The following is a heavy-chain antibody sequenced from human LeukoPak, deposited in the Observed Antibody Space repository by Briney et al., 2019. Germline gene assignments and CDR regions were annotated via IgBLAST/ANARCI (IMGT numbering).Heavy chain of an antibody. CDR3: ASTPGIAVAVDY. D-gene: IGHD6-19*01. CDR1: GFTFSSYS. CDR2: ISSSSSYI. V-gene: IGHV3-21*01. J-gene: IGHJ4*02. Sequence: GGSLRPSCAASGFTFSSYSMNWVRQAPGKGLEWVSSISSSSSYIYYADSVKGRFTTSRDNAKNSLYLQMNSLRAEDTAVYYCASTPGIAVAVDYWGQGTLVTVSS.